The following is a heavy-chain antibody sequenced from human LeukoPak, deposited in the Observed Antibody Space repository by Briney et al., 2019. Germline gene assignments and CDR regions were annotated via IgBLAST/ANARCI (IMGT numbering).Heavy chain of an antibody. CDR2: IYSGGST. V-gene: IGHV3-66*01. CDR3: ARALIFNGYDY. CDR1: GFTVSSNY. Sequence: GGSLRLSCAASGFTVSSNYMSWVRQAPGKGLEWVSVIYSGGSTYYADSVKGRFTISRDNSKNTLYLQMNSLRAEDTAVYYCARALIFNGYDYWGQGTLVTVSS. J-gene: IGHJ4*02. D-gene: IGHD3-9*01.